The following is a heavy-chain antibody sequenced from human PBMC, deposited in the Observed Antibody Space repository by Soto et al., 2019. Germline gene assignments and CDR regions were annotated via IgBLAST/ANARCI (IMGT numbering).Heavy chain of an antibody. CDR1: GGSLSTYL. CDR3: ARSFFP. CDR2: VYYNGSA. V-gene: IGHV4-59*01. Sequence: QVQLEESGPGLVKPSETLSLNCIVSGGSLSTYLWSWIRQPPGKGLEWIGAVYYNGSANYNPSLKSRVSISVDTSKNHLSLTLRSATAADTAVYSCARSFFPWGRGTLVTVSS. J-gene: IGHJ5*02.